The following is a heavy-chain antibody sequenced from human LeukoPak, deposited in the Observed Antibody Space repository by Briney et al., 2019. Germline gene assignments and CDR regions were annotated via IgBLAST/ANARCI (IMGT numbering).Heavy chain of an antibody. J-gene: IGHJ4*02. CDR1: GFTVSSNH. CDR2: IYSGGST. CDR3: ARDRRYSSGLNYFDY. D-gene: IGHD6-19*01. V-gene: IGHV3-53*01. Sequence: GSLRLSCAASGFTVSSNHMNWVRQAPGKGLEWVSVIYSGGSTYYADSVKGRFTISRHNSKNTLYLQMNSLRAEDTAVYYCARDRRYSSGLNYFDYWGQGTLVTVSS.